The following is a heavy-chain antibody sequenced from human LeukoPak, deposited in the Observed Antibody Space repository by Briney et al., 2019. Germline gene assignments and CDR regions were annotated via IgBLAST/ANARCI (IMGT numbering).Heavy chain of an antibody. Sequence: GGSLRLSCVASGLIVSCNYMPWVRQAPGKGLEWVSIIYSAGSIDYADSVKGRFTISRDNSKNTVYLQMNNVTGADTAVYYCAREGRGTDAFDIWGQGTIVTVSS. CDR3: AREGRGTDAFDI. D-gene: IGHD3-16*01. J-gene: IGHJ3*02. CDR2: IYSAGSI. CDR1: GLIVSCNY. V-gene: IGHV3-66*01.